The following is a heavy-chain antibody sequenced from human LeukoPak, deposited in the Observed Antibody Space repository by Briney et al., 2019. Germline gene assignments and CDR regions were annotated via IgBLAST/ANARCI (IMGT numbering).Heavy chain of an antibody. D-gene: IGHD3-3*01. CDR2: IYYSGST. Sequence: SETLSLTCTVSGGSISSYYWSWIRRPPGKGLEWIGYIYYSGSTNYNPSLKSRVTISVDTSKNQFSLKLSSVTAADTAIYYCARGGIFGVVPTYFYYSMDVWGKGTTVTVSS. CDR3: ARGGIFGVVPTYFYYSMDV. V-gene: IGHV4-59*01. CDR1: GGSISSYY. J-gene: IGHJ6*03.